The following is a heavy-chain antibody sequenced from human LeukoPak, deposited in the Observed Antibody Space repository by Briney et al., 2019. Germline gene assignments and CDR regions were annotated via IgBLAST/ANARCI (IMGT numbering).Heavy chain of an antibody. Sequence: GESPKISCKGSGYFFNSYWIGWVRQMPGKGLEWMGIIYPGDSDTRYSPSFQGQVTISADKSISTAYLQWSSLKASDTAMYYCARQIRGGRYFDWLSDAFDIWGQGTMVTVSS. CDR1: GYFFNSYW. J-gene: IGHJ3*02. D-gene: IGHD3-9*01. V-gene: IGHV5-51*01. CDR3: ARQIRGGRYFDWLSDAFDI. CDR2: IYPGDSDT.